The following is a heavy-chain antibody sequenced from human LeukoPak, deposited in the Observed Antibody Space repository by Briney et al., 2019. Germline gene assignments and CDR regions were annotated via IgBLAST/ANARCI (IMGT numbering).Heavy chain of an antibody. J-gene: IGHJ6*03. CDR1: GYSISSGYY. CDR3: ARRDVVVVAATPRSRYYYYMDV. D-gene: IGHD2-15*01. CDR2: INHSGST. Sequence: SETLSLTCTVSGYSISSGYYWSWIRQPPGKGLEWIGEINHSGSTNYNPSLKSRVTISVDTSKNQFSLKLSSVTAADTAVYYCARRDVVVVAATPRSRYYYYMDVWGKGTTVTISS. V-gene: IGHV4-38-2*02.